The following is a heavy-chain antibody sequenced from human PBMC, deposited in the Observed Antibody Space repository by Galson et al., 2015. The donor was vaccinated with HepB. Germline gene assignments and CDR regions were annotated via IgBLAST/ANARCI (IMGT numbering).Heavy chain of an antibody. Sequence: SLRLSCAASGFTFSSYAMSWVRQAPGKGLEWVSSISGSGGTTNYADSVKGRFTISRDNSKNTLYLQMNSLRAEDTAVYYCAKDSLRDYYGSGTLWAFDVWGQGTMVTVSS. CDR1: GFTFSSYA. D-gene: IGHD3-10*01. CDR3: AKDSLRDYYGSGTLWAFDV. CDR2: ISGSGGTT. V-gene: IGHV3-23*01. J-gene: IGHJ3*01.